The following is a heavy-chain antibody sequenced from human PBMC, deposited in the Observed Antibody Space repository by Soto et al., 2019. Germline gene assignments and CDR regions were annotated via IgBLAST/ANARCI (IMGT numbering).Heavy chain of an antibody. CDR1: GGTFSSYA. CDR3: AREGDIVGATPVYFDY. V-gene: IGHV1-69*01. CDR2: IIPIFGTA. J-gene: IGHJ4*02. Sequence: QVQLVQSGAEVKKPGSSVKVSCKASGGTFSSYAISWVRQAPGQGLEWMGGIIPIFGTANYAQKFHGRVTITADESTSTAYMELSSLRSEDTAVYYCAREGDIVGATPVYFDYWGQGTLVTVSS. D-gene: IGHD1-26*01.